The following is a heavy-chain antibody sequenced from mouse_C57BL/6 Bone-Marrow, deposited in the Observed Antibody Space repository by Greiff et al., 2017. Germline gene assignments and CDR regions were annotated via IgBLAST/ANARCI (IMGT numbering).Heavy chain of an antibody. D-gene: IGHD2-4*01. V-gene: IGHV1-39*01. CDR3: AREVNDYDHVTFAY. Sequence: VQLQQPGPELVKPGASVKISCKASGYSFTDYNMNWVKQSNGKSLEWIGVINPNYGTTSYNQKFKGKATLTVDQSSSTAYMQRNSLTSEDSSGYYCAREVNDYDHVTFAYWGQGTLVTVSA. CDR1: GYSFTDYN. J-gene: IGHJ3*01. CDR2: INPNYGTT.